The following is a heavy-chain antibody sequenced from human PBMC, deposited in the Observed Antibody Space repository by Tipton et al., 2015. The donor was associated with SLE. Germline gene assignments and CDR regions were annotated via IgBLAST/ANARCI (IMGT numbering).Heavy chain of an antibody. CDR3: ARDSTRWSF. CDR1: GGSISGQY. J-gene: IGHJ4*02. D-gene: IGHD2/OR15-2a*01. Sequence: TLSLTCTVSGGSISGQYWSWIRQPPGKGLEWIGYIYYNGNTNYNPSLKSRVTISEDTSKNQLSLSLTSVTAADTAVYYCARDSTRWSFWGQGTLVTVSS. V-gene: IGHV4-59*11. CDR2: IYYNGNT.